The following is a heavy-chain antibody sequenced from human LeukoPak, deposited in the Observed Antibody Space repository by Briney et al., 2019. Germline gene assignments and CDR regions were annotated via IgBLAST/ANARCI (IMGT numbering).Heavy chain of an antibody. Sequence: SETLSLTCSVSGGSISSYSWTWIRQPAAKGLEWIGRIYATGSTNFNPSLKSRVTMSVDTSKSQFSMNLSSVTAADTAVYYCARAPAGSSKYEYWGQGILVTVSS. CDR2: IYATGST. V-gene: IGHV4-4*07. CDR3: ARAPAGSSKYEY. D-gene: IGHD6-13*01. J-gene: IGHJ4*02. CDR1: GGSISSYS.